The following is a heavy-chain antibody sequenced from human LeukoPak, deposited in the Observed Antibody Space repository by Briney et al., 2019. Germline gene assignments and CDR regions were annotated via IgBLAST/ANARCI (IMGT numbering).Heavy chain of an antibody. J-gene: IGHJ4*02. Sequence: SETLSLTCAVHGGSFSGYYWSWIRHPPGKGLERIGEINHSGSTNYNPSLKRRVTISVDTSKNQFSLKLSSVTAADTAVYYCARGRYYDFWSGYPDPEYYFDYWGQGTLVTVSS. V-gene: IGHV4-34*01. CDR3: ARGRYYDFWSGYPDPEYYFDY. CDR2: INHSGST. D-gene: IGHD3-3*01. CDR1: GGSFSGYY.